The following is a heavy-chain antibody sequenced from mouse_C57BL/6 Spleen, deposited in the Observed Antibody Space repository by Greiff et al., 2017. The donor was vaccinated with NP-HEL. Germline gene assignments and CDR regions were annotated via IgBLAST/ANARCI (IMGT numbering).Heavy chain of an antibody. Sequence: QVQLQQPGAELVRPGSSVKLSCKASGYTFTSYWMHWVKQRPIQGLEWIGNIDPSDSETHYNQKFKDKATLTVDKSSSTAYMQLSSLTSEDSAVYYCARDLTTVVEGNFDYWGQGTTLTVSS. CDR1: GYTFTSYW. D-gene: IGHD1-1*01. J-gene: IGHJ2*01. CDR2: IDPSDSET. CDR3: ARDLTTVVEGNFDY. V-gene: IGHV1-52*01.